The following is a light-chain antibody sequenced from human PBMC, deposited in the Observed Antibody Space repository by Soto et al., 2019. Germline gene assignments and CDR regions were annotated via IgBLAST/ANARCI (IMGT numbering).Light chain of an antibody. CDR2: LGS. CDR1: QSLLHSNGYNY. Sequence: DIVMTQSPLALPVTPGEPDSISCRSSQSLLHSNGYNYLDWYLQKPGQSPQLLIYLGSNRASGVPDRFRGRGSGTDFTLNIIRVEAEDVGFYYCMQALQTPWTFGQGNKVEIK. J-gene: IGKJ1*01. CDR3: MQALQTPWT. V-gene: IGKV2-28*01.